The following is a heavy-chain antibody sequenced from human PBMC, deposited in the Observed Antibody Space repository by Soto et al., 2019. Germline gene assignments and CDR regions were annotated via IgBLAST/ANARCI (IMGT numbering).Heavy chain of an antibody. Sequence: QITLKESGPTLVKPTQTLTLTCTFSGFSLSTSGVGVGWIRQPPGKALEWLALIYWDDDKRYSPSLKSRLTITKDTSKNQVVLTMTNMDPVDTATYYCAHRWAKVIGRGYSYGLFDYWGQGTLVTVSS. CDR2: IYWDDDK. CDR3: AHRWAKVIGRGYSYGLFDY. D-gene: IGHD5-18*01. CDR1: GFSLSTSGVG. J-gene: IGHJ4*02. V-gene: IGHV2-5*02.